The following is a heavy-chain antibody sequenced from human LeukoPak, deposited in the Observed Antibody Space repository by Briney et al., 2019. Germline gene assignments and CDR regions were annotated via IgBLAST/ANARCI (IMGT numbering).Heavy chain of an antibody. V-gene: IGHV1-2*02. CDR3: ARGEGHSSGWGFDY. Sequence: GAAVKVSCKASGYTFPGYYLHWVRQAPGQGVEGMGWINPNRGDTNYVQRFQGRVTMTRNTSISTAYMDLRRLRSDDTAVYYCARGEGHSSGWGFDYWGQGTLVTVSS. CDR2: INPNRGDT. CDR1: GYTFPGYY. D-gene: IGHD6-19*01. J-gene: IGHJ4*02.